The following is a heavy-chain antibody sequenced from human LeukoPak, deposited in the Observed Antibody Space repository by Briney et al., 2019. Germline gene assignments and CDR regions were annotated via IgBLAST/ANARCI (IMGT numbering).Heavy chain of an antibody. CDR1: RFPFSIYE. D-gene: IGHD5-12*01. V-gene: IGHV3-48*03. Sequence: GGSLRLSCVVSRFPFSIYEMNWVRQAPGKGLEWVSNIHSSGTVKYYSDSAKGRFSISRDNAKSSLYLQMNSLRVEDTAVYYCALLTVASDFDYWGQGALVTVSS. J-gene: IGHJ4*02. CDR2: IHSSGTVK. CDR3: ALLTVASDFDY.